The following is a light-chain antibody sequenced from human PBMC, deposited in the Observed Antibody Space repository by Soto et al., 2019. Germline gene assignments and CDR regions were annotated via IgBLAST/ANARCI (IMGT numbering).Light chain of an antibody. Sequence: TQFPGILSASPGEGVTLSCRAAQDVTTNLAWYQQIPGHPPRLLIYDTSNRLTGIPARFSGSRSGTDFTLTISSLEPEDFAVYFCHQRNKFGQGTRLEIK. CDR3: HQRNK. V-gene: IGKV3D-11*01. CDR1: QDVTTN. J-gene: IGKJ5*01. CDR2: DTS.